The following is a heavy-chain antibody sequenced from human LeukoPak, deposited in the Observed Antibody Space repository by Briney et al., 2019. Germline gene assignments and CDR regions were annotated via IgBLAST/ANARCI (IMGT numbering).Heavy chain of an antibody. J-gene: IGHJ6*02. CDR2: MNPNSGNT. CDR3: ARYCSSTSCPWYYYYYGMDV. D-gene: IGHD2-2*01. Sequence: ASVKVSCKASGYTFTSYDINWVRQATGQGLEWMGWMNPNSGNTGYAQKFQGRVTMTRNTSISTAYMELSSLRSEDTAVYYCARYCSSTSCPWYYYYYGMDVWAKGPRSPSP. CDR1: GYTFTSYD. V-gene: IGHV1-8*01.